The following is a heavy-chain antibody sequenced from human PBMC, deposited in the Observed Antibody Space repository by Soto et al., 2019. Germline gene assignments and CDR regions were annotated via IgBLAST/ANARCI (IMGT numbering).Heavy chain of an antibody. V-gene: IGHV4-31*03. CDR2: IYYSGST. J-gene: IGHJ5*02. CDR3: AASGALYYDQNWFDP. CDR1: GGSISSGGYY. D-gene: IGHD3-22*01. Sequence: LSLTCTVSGGSISSGGYYWSWIRQHPGKGLEWIGYIYYSGSTYYNPSLKSRVTISVDTSKNQFSLKLSSVTAADTAVYYCAASGALYYDQNWFDPWGQGTLVTVSS.